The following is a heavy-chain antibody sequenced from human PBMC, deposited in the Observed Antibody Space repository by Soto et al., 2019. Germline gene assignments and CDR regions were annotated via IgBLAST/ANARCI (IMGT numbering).Heavy chain of an antibody. V-gene: IGHV1-69*06. D-gene: IGHD2-2*01. CDR1: GGTFSGYA. CDR3: ARVGYCSSTSCYFANWFDP. Sequence: QVQLVQSGAEVKKPGSSVKVSCKASGGTFSGYAISWVRQAPGQGLEWMGGIIPIFGTANYAQKFQGRVTITADKSTSTAYMELSSLRSEDTAVYYCARVGYCSSTSCYFANWFDPWGQGTLVTVSS. CDR2: IIPIFGTA. J-gene: IGHJ5*02.